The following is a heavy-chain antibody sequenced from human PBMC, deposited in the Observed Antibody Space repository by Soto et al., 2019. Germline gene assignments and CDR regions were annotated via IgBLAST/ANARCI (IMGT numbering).Heavy chain of an antibody. D-gene: IGHD6-19*01. V-gene: IGHV1-8*01. J-gene: IGHJ6*02. CDR3: ARDHSSGWYGPYYYYGMDV. CDR2: MNPNSGNT. Sequence: QVQLVQSGAEVKKPGASVKVSCKASGYTFTSYDINWVRQATGQGLEWMGWMNPNSGNTGYAQKFQGRLTMTRNTSISTAYMELSSLRSEDTAVYYCARDHSSGWYGPYYYYGMDVWGQGTTVTVSS. CDR1: GYTFTSYD.